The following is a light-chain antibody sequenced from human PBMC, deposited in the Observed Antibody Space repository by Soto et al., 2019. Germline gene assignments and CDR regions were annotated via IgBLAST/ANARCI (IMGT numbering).Light chain of an antibody. V-gene: IGKV3-20*01. CDR1: QSISDT. CDR3: QRYGA. Sequence: EIVMTQSPATLSVSPGETASLSCRASQSISDTLAWYQQKPGQAPRLLIYSASSRATGIPDRFSGSGSGTDFTLTISRLEPEDFAVYYCQRYGAFGQGTKVDIK. CDR2: SAS. J-gene: IGKJ1*01.